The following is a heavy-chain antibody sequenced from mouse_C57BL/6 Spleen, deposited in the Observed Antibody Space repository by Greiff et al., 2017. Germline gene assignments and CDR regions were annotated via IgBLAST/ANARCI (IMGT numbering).Heavy chain of an antibody. V-gene: IGHV10-1*01. CDR3: VRRDYYGHAMDY. CDR1: GFSFNTYA. CDR2: IRSKSNNYAT. D-gene: IGHD1-1*01. Sequence: EVMLVESGGGLVQPKGSLKLSCAASGFSFNTYAMNWVRQAPGKGLEWVARIRSKSNNYATYYADSVKDRFTISRDDSESMLYLQMNNFKPEDTAMYYCVRRDYYGHAMDYWGQGTSVTVSS. J-gene: IGHJ4*01.